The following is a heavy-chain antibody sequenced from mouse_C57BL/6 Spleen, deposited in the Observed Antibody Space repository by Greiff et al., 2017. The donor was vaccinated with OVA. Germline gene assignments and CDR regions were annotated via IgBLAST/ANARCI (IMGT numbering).Heavy chain of an antibody. CDR1: GFTFSNYA. CDR2: ISDGGSYT. V-gene: IGHV5-4*01. Sequence: DVMLVESGGGLVKPGGSLKLSCAASGFTFSNYAMSWVRQTPEKRLEWVATISDGGSYTYYPDNVKGRFTISRDNAKNNLYLQMSHLKSEDTAMYYCARDGAQATSWFAYWGQGTLVTVSA. J-gene: IGHJ3*01. CDR3: ARDGAQATSWFAY. D-gene: IGHD3-2*02.